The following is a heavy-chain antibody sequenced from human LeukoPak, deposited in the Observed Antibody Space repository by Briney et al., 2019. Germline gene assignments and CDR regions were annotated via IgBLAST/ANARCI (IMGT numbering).Heavy chain of an antibody. CDR1: GGSFSGYY. J-gene: IGHJ4*02. CDR3: ARASNYDFWSGYQYYFDY. Sequence: SETLSLTCAVYGGSFSGYYWSWIRQPPGKGLEWIGEINHSGSTNYNPSLKSRVTISVDTSKNQFSLKLSSVTAADTAVYYCARASNYDFWSGYQYYFDYWGQGTLVTVSS. CDR2: INHSGST. D-gene: IGHD3-3*01. V-gene: IGHV4-34*01.